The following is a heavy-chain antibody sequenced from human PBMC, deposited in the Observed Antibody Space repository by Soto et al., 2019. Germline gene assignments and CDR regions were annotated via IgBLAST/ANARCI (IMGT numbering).Heavy chain of an antibody. J-gene: IGHJ4*02. CDR1: GGSISSGGYY. CDR3: ARRGYDSSGYSTGPYYYFDY. V-gene: IGHV4-31*02. Sequence: TSETLSLTCTVSGGSISSGGYYWSWIRQHPGKGLEWIGYIYYSGSTYYNPSLKSRVTISVDTSKNQFSLKLSSVTAADTAVYYCARRGYDSSGYSTGPYYYFDYWGQGTLVTVSS. D-gene: IGHD3-22*01. CDR2: IYYSGST.